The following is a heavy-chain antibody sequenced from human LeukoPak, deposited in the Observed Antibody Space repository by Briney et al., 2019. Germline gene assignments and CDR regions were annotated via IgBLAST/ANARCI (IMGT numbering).Heavy chain of an antibody. CDR3: AKDVDYYYESTAFDY. J-gene: IGHJ4*02. D-gene: IGHD3-22*01. V-gene: IGHV4-34*01. CDR1: GGSFSGYY. CDR2: IDHSGST. Sequence: PSETLSLTCAVSGGSFSGYYWNWIRQPPGKGLEWIGEIDHSGSTNYNPSLKSRVTILVDTSKNQFSLKLSSVSAGDTAVYYCAKDVDYYYESTAFDYWGQGTLVTVSS.